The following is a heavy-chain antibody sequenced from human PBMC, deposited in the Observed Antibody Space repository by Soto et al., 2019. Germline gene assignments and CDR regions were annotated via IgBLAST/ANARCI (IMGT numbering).Heavy chain of an antibody. Sequence: QVQLVESGGGVVQPGRSLRLSCAASGFTFSSYGMHWVRQAPGKGLEWVAVIWYDGSNKYYADSVKGRFTISRDNSKNTLYLQMNSLRAEDTAVYYCAREGGGNGFDYWGQGTLVTVSS. CDR1: GFTFSSYG. V-gene: IGHV3-33*01. J-gene: IGHJ4*02. D-gene: IGHD2-15*01. CDR3: AREGGGNGFDY. CDR2: IWYDGSNK.